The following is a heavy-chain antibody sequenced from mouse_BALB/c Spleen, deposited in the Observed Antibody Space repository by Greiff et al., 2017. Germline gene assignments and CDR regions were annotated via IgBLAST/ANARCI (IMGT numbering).Heavy chain of an antibody. CDR1: GISITTGNYR. CDR2: IYYSGTI. J-gene: IGHJ3*01. CDR3: ARDAYYGGFAY. D-gene: IGHD1-1*01. Sequence: EVHLVESGPGLVKPSQTVSLTCTVTGISITTGNYRWSWIRQFPGNKLEWIGYIYYSGTITYNPSLTSRTTITRDTSKNQFFLEMNSLTAEDTATYYCARDAYYGGFAYWGQGTLVTVSA. V-gene: IGHV3-5*02.